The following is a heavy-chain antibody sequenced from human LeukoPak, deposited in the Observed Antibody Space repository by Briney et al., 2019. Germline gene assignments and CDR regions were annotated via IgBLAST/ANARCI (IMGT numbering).Heavy chain of an antibody. J-gene: IGHJ4*02. V-gene: IGHV3-23*01. D-gene: IGHD3-10*01. Sequence: GGSLRLSCAASGFTFNTYGMSWVRQAPGKGLEWVSAISGSGGSTYYADSVKGRFTISRDNSKNTLYLQMNSLRAEDTAVYYCAKDFYSYGSGSYFDYWGQGTLVTVSS. CDR1: GFTFNTYG. CDR3: AKDFYSYGSGSYFDY. CDR2: ISGSGGST.